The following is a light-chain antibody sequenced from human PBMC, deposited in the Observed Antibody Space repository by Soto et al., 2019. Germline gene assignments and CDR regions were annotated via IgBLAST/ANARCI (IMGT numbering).Light chain of an antibody. CDR3: NQYGSSPQT. Sequence: EIVLTQSPGTLSLSPGERATLSCRARQSVSSSYLAWYQQKPGQTHRLPIYGAYSRATGIQDRFTGSGSGPDFTLTIRRLEPEDFAVFYCNQYGSSPQTFGQGTKVDNK. CDR1: QSVSSSY. V-gene: IGKV3-20*01. J-gene: IGKJ1*01. CDR2: GAY.